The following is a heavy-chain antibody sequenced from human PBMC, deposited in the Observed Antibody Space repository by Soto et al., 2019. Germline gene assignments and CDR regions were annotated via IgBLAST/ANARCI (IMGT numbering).Heavy chain of an antibody. CDR2: INAYNGNT. CDR1: GYTFTSYA. CDR3: ARASLGYCSGGSCLNFDY. D-gene: IGHD2-15*01. Sequence: ASVKVSCKASGYTFTSYAMHWVRQAPGQRLEWMGWINAYNGNTKYAQKLQGRVTMTTDTSTSTAYMELRSLRSDDTAVYYCARASLGYCSGGSCLNFDYWGQGTLVTVSS. V-gene: IGHV1-18*01. J-gene: IGHJ4*02.